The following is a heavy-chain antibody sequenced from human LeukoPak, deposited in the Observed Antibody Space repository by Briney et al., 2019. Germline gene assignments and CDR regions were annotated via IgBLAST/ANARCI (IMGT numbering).Heavy chain of an antibody. J-gene: IGHJ5*02. CDR1: GYSVSSNSAA. D-gene: IGHD1-26*01. CDR3: ARDPGAGDELNWFDP. V-gene: IGHV6-1*01. Sequence: SSQTLSLTCAISGYSVSSNSAAWNWIRQSPSRGLEWLGRKYYRSKWYNDYAVSVKSRITINPDTSQNQFSLQLNSVTPEDTAVYYRARDPGAGDELNWFDPWGQGTLVTVSS. CDR2: KYYRSKWYN.